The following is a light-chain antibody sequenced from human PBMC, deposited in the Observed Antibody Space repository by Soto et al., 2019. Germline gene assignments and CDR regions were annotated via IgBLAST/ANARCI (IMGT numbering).Light chain of an antibody. J-gene: IGKJ5*01. Sequence: IQMTQSPSSLSASVGDRVTITCRASQNIDNYLNWYQQKPGKAPNLLISSASSLQSGVPSRFTGSGSGTDFALTISSLQPEDFATYYCQQSYSTPINFGQGTRLESK. CDR1: QNIDNY. V-gene: IGKV1-39*01. CDR2: SAS. CDR3: QQSYSTPIN.